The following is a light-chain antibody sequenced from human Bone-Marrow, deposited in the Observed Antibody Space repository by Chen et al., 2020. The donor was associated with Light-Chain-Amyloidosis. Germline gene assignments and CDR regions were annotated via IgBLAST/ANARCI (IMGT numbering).Light chain of an antibody. V-gene: IGLV3-21*03. J-gene: IGLJ3*02. CDR2: DDS. CDR1: NIGSTS. CDR3: QVWDRSSDRPV. Sequence: SYVLTQPSSVSGAPGKTATSACGGNNIGSTSVHWYQQTPGQAPRLVVYDDSDRPSGIPERLSGSNSGNTATLTISRVEAGDEADYYCQVWDRSSDRPVFGGGTKLTVL.